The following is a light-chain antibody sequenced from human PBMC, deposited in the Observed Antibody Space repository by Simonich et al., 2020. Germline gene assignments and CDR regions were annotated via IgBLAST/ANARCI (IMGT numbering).Light chain of an antibody. CDR2: EDN. J-gene: IGLJ2*01. V-gene: IGLV6-57*01. CDR3: QSYDSSNRV. Sequence: NFMLTQPHSVSESPGKTVTISCTRSNCSIASNYEQRYKQRPGSTPTTVSYEDNQRPSGVPARCSGSIDSSSNSATLTISGQETEDEADYYCQSYDSSNRVFGGGTKLTVL. CDR1: NCSIASNY.